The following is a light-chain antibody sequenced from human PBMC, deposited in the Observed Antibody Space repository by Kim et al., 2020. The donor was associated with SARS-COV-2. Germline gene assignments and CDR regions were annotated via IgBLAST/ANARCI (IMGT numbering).Light chain of an antibody. J-gene: IGLJ2*01. CDR2: GKN. V-gene: IGLV3-19*01. CDR1: SLRSYY. Sequence: SSALTQAPAVSVALGQTVRITCQGDSLRSYYATWYQQKPGQAPILLIYGKNNRPSGIPDRFSGSSSGNTASLTITGTQAGDEADYYCNSRDTNDIVLFGG. CDR3: NSRDTNDIVL.